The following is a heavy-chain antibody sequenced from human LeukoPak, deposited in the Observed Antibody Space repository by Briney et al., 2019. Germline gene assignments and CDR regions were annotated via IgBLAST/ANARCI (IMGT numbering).Heavy chain of an antibody. CDR2: ITSSSAYI. CDR1: GFTFSTYS. D-gene: IGHD3-22*01. CDR3: ARVVVVITAMDV. J-gene: IGHJ6*02. V-gene: IGHV3-21*01. Sequence: GGSLRLSCAASGFTFSTYSMNWVRQAPGKGLEWVSTITSSSAYIYYADSVKGRFTISRDNAKNSLYLQMNSLRAEDTAVYYCARVVVVITAMDVWGQGTTVTVSS.